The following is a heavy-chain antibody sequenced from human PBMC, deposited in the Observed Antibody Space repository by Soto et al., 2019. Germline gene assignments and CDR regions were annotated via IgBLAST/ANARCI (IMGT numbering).Heavy chain of an antibody. CDR1: GGSLNSKIW. V-gene: IGHV4-4*02. CDR2: IYHSGST. D-gene: IGHD1-26*01. J-gene: IGHJ4*02. Sequence: PSETPSLTCAVYGGSLNSKIWWSWVRQPPGKGLEWIGEIYHSGSTNYNPSLKSRVTISVDKPKNQFSLNLSSVTAADTAVYYCARGGCIGPVDYWGQGTLVTVS. CDR3: ARGGCIGPVDY.